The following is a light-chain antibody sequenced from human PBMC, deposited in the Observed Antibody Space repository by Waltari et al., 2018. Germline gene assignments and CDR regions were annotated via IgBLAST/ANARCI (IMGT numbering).Light chain of an antibody. J-gene: IGKJ5*01. V-gene: IGKV3-11*01. CDR3: QQRSNWPSIT. CDR2: DVS. CDR1: QSVSSS. Sequence: EIVFTQSPATLSLSPGERAPLSCRASQSVSSSLGWYQQKPGQAPRLLIYDVSNRATDIPARFSGSGSGTDFTLTISSLEPEDFAVYYCQQRSNWPSITFGQGTRLEIK.